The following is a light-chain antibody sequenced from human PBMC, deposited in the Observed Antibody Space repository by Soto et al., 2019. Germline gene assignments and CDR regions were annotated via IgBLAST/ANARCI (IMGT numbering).Light chain of an antibody. V-gene: IGKV1-9*01. CDR3: QQRKSYPVT. CDR1: QGISSY. Sequence: DIQLTQSPSFLSASVGDRVTITCRAIQGISSYLAWYQQEPGKAPKPLIYAASTLQSGVPSRFSGGGSGTEFTLTISSLQPEDFATYYCQQRKSYPVTFGGGTKVEIK. J-gene: IGKJ4*01. CDR2: AAS.